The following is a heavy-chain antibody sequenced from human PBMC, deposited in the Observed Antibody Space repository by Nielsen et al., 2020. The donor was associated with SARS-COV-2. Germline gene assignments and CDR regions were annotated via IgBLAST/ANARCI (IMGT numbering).Heavy chain of an antibody. Sequence: ASVKVSCKASDNTILSYSIIWVRQAPGQGLEWMGVINPSGGSTSYAQKFQGRVTMTRDTSTSTVYMELSSLRSEDTAVYYCARDVNLTGYYSYWGQGTLVTVSS. J-gene: IGHJ4*02. CDR1: DNTILSYS. D-gene: IGHD3-9*01. V-gene: IGHV1-46*01. CDR2: INPSGGST. CDR3: ARDVNLTGYYSY.